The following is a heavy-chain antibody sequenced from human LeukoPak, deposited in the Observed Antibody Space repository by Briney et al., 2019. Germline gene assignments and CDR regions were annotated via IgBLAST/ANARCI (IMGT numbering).Heavy chain of an antibody. Sequence: SETLSLTCTVSGASISVSDYFWGWIRQPPGKGLEWIGSVYYSGTTYYSPSLKSRVTISVDTSKNQFSLKLHSVTAADTAVYYCARRRAPYYEWGQGTLVIVSS. D-gene: IGHD3-22*01. CDR3: ARRRAPYYE. CDR1: GASISVSDYF. J-gene: IGHJ4*02. CDR2: VYYSGTT. V-gene: IGHV4-39*01.